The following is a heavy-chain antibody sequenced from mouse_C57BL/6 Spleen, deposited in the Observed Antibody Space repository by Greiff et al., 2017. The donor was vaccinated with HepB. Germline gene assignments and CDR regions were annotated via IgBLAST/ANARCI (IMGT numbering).Heavy chain of an antibody. Sequence: VQLQESDAELVKPGASVKISCKVSGYTFTDHTIHWMKQRPEQGLEWIGYIYPRDGSTKYNEKFKGKATLTADKSSSTAYMQLNSLTSEDSAVYFCARSHYDGYFSYAMDYWGQGTSVTVSS. CDR3: ARSHYDGYFSYAMDY. CDR1: GYTFTDHT. J-gene: IGHJ4*01. D-gene: IGHD2-3*01. CDR2: IYPRDGST. V-gene: IGHV1-78*01.